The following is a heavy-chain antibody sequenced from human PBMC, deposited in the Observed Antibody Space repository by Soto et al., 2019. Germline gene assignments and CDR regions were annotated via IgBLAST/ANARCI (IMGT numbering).Heavy chain of an antibody. CDR3: ARERCSGGSCYSNAFDI. Sequence: QVQLVQSGAEVKKPGASVKVSCKASGYTFTGYYMHWVRQAPGQGLEWMGWINPNSGGTNYAQKVQGRVTMTRDTSISTAYMELSRLRSDDTAVYYCARERCSGGSCYSNAFDIWGQGTMVTVSS. J-gene: IGHJ3*02. CDR2: INPNSGGT. CDR1: GYTFTGYY. D-gene: IGHD2-15*01. V-gene: IGHV1-2*02.